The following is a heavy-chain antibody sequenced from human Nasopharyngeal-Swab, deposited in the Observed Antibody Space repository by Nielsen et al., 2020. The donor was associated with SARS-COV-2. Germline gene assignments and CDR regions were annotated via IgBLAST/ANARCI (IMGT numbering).Heavy chain of an antibody. CDR1: GFIFDDYG. D-gene: IGHD6-6*01. V-gene: IGHV3-20*04. CDR3: AVEPSPYYYGMDV. Sequence: GESLKISCAASGFIFDDYGMSWVRQAPGKGLEWVSGINWNGGSTGYEDSVKGRFTISRDNAKNSLYLQMNSLRAEDTALYYCAVEPSPYYYGMDVWGQGTTVTVSS. CDR2: INWNGGST. J-gene: IGHJ6*02.